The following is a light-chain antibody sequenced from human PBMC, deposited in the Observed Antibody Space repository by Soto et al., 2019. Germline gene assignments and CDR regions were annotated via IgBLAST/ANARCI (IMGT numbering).Light chain of an antibody. CDR2: DAS. CDR1: HSVGSY. CDR3: QHRYNCPYT. V-gene: IGKV3-11*01. J-gene: IGKJ2*01. Sequence: EIVLTQSPATLSLSPGERATLSCRASHSVGSYLTWYQLKPGQATRVLISDASNRATGIPARFSGSGSGTDFILIVNSLEPADSAVSYCQHRYNCPYTVGQGTNLEIK.